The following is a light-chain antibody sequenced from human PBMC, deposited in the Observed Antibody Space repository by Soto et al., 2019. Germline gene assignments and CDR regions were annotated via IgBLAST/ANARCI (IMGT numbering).Light chain of an antibody. CDR2: DAT. J-gene: IGKJ1*01. V-gene: IGKV3-11*01. CDR3: QQRSNWPPWT. CDR1: QSVSSF. Sequence: EIVLTQSPATLSLSPGERATFSCRASQSVSSFLAWYQQKPGQAPRLLIYDATNRATGIPARFSGRGSGTDFTLIVISLEPDDSAMYYCQQRSNWPPWTFGQGTKVEIK.